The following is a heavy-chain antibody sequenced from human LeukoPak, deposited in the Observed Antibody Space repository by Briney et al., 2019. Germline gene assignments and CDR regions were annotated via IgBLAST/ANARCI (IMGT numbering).Heavy chain of an antibody. D-gene: IGHD2-15*01. CDR3: ARSHVVAASYYMDV. CDR2: INTDGSST. V-gene: IGHV3-74*01. J-gene: IGHJ6*03. CDR1: GFTFSRYW. Sequence: GGSLRLSCAASGFTFSRYWMHWVRQAPGKGLVWVSRINTDGSSTSYADSLKGRFTISRDNAKNTLYLQMNSLRAEDTAVYYCARSHVVAASYYMDVWGKGTTVIISS.